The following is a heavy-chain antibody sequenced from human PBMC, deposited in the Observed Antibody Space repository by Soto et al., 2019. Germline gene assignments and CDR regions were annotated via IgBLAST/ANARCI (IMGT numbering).Heavy chain of an antibody. V-gene: IGHV3-9*01. CDR1: GFPFDDYA. CDR3: AKTLEYSSSSMHY. D-gene: IGHD6-6*01. Sequence: GGSMIVSCTASGFPFDDYARHSVRPAPGKGLEWVSGISWNSGSIGYADSVKGRFTISRDNAKNSLYLQMNSLRAEDTALYYCAKTLEYSSSSMHYWGQGTLVTVSS. CDR2: ISWNSGSI. J-gene: IGHJ4*02.